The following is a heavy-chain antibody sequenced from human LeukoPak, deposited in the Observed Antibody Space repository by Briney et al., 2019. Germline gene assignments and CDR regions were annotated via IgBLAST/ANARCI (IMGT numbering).Heavy chain of an antibody. Sequence: GGLRLSCAASGFTFSSYAMSWVRQAPGKGLEWVSAISGSGGSTYYADSVKGRFTTSRDNSKNTLYLQMNSLRAEDTAVYYCAKDLQWLTTTAFDYWGQGTLVTVSS. V-gene: IGHV3-23*01. CDR3: AKDLQWLTTTAFDY. D-gene: IGHD6-19*01. CDR1: GFTFSSYA. J-gene: IGHJ4*02. CDR2: ISGSGGST.